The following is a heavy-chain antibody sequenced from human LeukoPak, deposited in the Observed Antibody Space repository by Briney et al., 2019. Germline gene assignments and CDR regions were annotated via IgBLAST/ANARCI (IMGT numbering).Heavy chain of an antibody. V-gene: IGHV3-48*03. CDR3: ARDDSSGYLYYFDY. Sequence: GGSLRLSCAASGFTFSSYEMNWVRQAPGKGLEWVSYISSSGNTIYYADSVKGRFTISRDNAKNSLYLQMNSLRAEDTAVYYCARDDSSGYLYYFDYWGQGSLVTVSS. CDR2: ISSSGNTI. J-gene: IGHJ4*02. D-gene: IGHD3-22*01. CDR1: GFTFSSYE.